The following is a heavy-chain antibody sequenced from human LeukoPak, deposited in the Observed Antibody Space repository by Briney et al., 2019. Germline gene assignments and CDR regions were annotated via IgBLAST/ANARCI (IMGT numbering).Heavy chain of an antibody. CDR1: GFXFSSYA. V-gene: IGHV3-23*01. CDR2: ISGSGGST. CDR3: ARSGYISSFDY. J-gene: IGHJ4*02. Sequence: GGSLRLSCVASGFXFSSYAMSWVRQAPGKGLEWVSAISGSGGSTYYADSVKGRFTISRDNSKNTLYLQMNSLRAEDTAVYYCARSGYISSFDYWGQGTLVTVSS. D-gene: IGHD5-12*01.